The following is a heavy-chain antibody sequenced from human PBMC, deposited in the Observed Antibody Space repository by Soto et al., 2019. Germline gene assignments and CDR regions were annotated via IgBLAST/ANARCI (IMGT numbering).Heavy chain of an antibody. CDR3: ARDGDIAAAGKVYYYGMDV. CDR1: GGSISSYY. J-gene: IGHJ6*02. D-gene: IGHD6-13*01. CDR2: IYTSGST. V-gene: IGHV4-4*07. Sequence: SETLSLTCTVSGGSISSYYWSWIRPPSGKGLEWIGRIYTSGSTNYNPSLKSRVTMSVDTSKNQFSLKLSSVTAADTAVYYCARDGDIAAAGKVYYYGMDVWGQGTTVTVSS.